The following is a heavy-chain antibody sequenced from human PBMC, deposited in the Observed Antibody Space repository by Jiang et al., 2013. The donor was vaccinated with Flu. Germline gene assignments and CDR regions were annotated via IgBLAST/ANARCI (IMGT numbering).Heavy chain of an antibody. CDR3: ARDAYGSGSYYPHYYYYYGMDV. CDR1: GDSVSSNSAA. D-gene: IGHD3-10*01. CDR2: TYYRSKWYN. Sequence: SQTLSLTCAISGDSVSSNSAAWNWIRQSPSRGLEWLGRTYYRSKWYNDYAVSVKSRITINPDTSKNQFSLQLNSVTPEDTAVYYCARDAYGSGSYYPHYYYYYGMDVWGKGTTVTVSS. V-gene: IGHV6-1*01. J-gene: IGHJ6*04.